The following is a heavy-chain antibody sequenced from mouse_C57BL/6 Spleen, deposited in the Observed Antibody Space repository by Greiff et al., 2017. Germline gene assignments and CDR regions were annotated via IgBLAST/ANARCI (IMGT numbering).Heavy chain of an antibody. D-gene: IGHD1-1*01. CDR3: ASYGSSPFDY. Sequence: QVQLQQPGAELVMPGASVKLSCKASGYTFTSYWMHWVKQRPGQGLEWIGEIDPSDSYTNYNQQFKGKSTLTVDKSSSTAYMQLSSLTSEDSAVYYCASYGSSPFDYWGQGTTLTVSS. V-gene: IGHV1-69*01. CDR2: IDPSDSYT. J-gene: IGHJ2*01. CDR1: GYTFTSYW.